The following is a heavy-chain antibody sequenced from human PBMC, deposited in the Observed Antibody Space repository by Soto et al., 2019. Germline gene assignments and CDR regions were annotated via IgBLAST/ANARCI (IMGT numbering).Heavy chain of an antibody. CDR1: GGTFSSYA. Sequence: QVQLVQSGAEVKKPGSSVKVSCKASGGTFSSYAISWVRQAPGQGLEWMGGIIPIFGTGNYAQKFQGRVTMXPAXSTSTAYMERSRLRSEDTAVYYCARARTSSCPVGCWFDPWGQGTLVTVSS. CDR3: ARARTSSCPVGCWFDP. D-gene: IGHD2-15*01. V-gene: IGHV1-69*05. CDR2: IIPIFGTG. J-gene: IGHJ5*02.